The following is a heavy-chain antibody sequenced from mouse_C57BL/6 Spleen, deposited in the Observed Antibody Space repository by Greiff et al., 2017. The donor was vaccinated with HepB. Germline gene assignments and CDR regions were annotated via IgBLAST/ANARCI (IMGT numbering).Heavy chain of an antibody. J-gene: IGHJ2*01. D-gene: IGHD3-3*01. CDR1: GYTFTDYE. CDR2: IDPETGGT. V-gene: IGHV1-15*01. CDR3: TGAGSYYFGY. Sequence: VKLQESGAELVRPGASVTLSCKASGYTFTDYEMHWVKQTPVHGLEWIGAIDPETGGTAYNQKFKGKAILTADKSSSTAYMELRSLQSEDSAVYYCTGAGSYYFGYWGQGTTLTVSS.